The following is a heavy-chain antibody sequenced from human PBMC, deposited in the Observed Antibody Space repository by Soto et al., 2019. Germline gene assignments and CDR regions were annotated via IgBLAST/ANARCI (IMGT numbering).Heavy chain of an antibody. J-gene: IGHJ4*02. V-gene: IGHV3-21*01. CDR2: INGPRSHI. CDR3: ARLVCTTPNCFGKYYYDY. D-gene: IGHD2-2*01. Sequence: PGGSLRLSCAAYGFTFSTYAINWVRQAPGKGLQWVASINGPRSHIYYADSVKGRFTISRDNAKNSLYLQMNSLRVDDTAVYYCARLVCTTPNCFGKYYYDYWGQVTLVTVSS. CDR1: GFTFSTYA.